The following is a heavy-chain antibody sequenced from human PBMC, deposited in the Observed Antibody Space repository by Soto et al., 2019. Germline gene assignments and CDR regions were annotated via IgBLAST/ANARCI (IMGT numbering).Heavy chain of an antibody. CDR2: INHSGST. Sequence: QVQLQQWGAGLLKPSETLSLTCAVYGGSFSGYYWSWIRQPPGKGLEWIGEINHSGSTNYNPSLKSRVTISVDTTKNQFSLKLSSVTAADTAVYYCESGRRSGTIFGVVMPHTLNPGGQGTLVTASS. D-gene: IGHD3-3*01. J-gene: IGHJ5*02. V-gene: IGHV4-34*01. CDR1: GGSFSGYY. CDR3: ESGRRSGTIFGVVMPHTLNP.